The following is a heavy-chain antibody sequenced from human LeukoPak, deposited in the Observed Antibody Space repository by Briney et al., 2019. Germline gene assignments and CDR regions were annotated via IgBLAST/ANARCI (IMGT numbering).Heavy chain of an antibody. CDR1: GFTFNKYA. Sequence: LAGGSLRLSCAPSGFTFNKYAMTWVRQAPGQRLEWVSGLSDSGASTFYAESVRGRFTISRDNSKNMLYLHITSLRAEDTAVYYCAKDARTGVWNIGDSWFDPWGQGTLVTVSS. CDR3: AKDARTGVWNIGDSWFDP. V-gene: IGHV3-23*01. J-gene: IGHJ5*02. D-gene: IGHD2/OR15-2a*01. CDR2: LSDSGAST.